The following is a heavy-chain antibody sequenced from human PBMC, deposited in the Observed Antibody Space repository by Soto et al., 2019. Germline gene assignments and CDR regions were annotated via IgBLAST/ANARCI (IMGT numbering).Heavy chain of an antibody. CDR1: GGSISSGGYS. D-gene: IGHD2-2*01. Sequence: QLQLQESRSGLVKPSQTLSLTCAVSGGSISSGGYSWSWIRQPPGKGLEWIGYIYHSGSTYYNPSLKSRVTISVDRSKNQFSLKRSSGTAADTAVYDCARIASYRFDYWGQGTLVTVSS. V-gene: IGHV4-30-2*01. J-gene: IGHJ4*02. CDR3: ARIASYRFDY. CDR2: IYHSGST.